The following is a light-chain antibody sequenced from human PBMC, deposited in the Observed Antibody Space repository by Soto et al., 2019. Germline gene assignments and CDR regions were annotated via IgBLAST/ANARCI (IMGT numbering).Light chain of an antibody. J-gene: IGLJ1*01. V-gene: IGLV1-44*01. Sequence: QSVLTQPPSASGTPGQRVTISCSGSSSNIGSNTVNWYQQLPGTAPKLLIYNNNQRPSGVPDRFSDSKSGTSASLAISGLQYEDEADYYCAEWDDRLNGLVFGTGNKLTVL. CDR1: SSNIGSNT. CDR2: NNN. CDR3: AEWDDRLNGLV.